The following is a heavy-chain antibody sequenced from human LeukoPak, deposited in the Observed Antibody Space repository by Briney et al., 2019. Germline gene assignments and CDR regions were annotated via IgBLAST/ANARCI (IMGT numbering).Heavy chain of an antibody. CDR3: ARDENYGDSAGAFDN. Sequence: SETLSLTCTVSGGSISSYYWSWIRQPPGKGLEWIGYIYYSGSTNYNPSLKSRVTISVDTSKNQFSLKLSSVTAADTAVYYCARDENYGDSAGAFDNWGQGTMVTVSS. V-gene: IGHV4-59*01. D-gene: IGHD4-17*01. J-gene: IGHJ3*02. CDR2: IYYSGST. CDR1: GGSISSYY.